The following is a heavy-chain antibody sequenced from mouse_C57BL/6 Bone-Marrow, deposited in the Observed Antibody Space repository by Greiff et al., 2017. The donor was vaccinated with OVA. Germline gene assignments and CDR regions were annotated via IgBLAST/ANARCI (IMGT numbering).Heavy chain of an antibody. V-gene: IGHV14-3*01. D-gene: IGHD1-1*01. J-gene: IGHJ1*03. CDR1: GFNIKNTY. CDR3: ARNDYYDSSYRYFDV. Sequence: EVQRVESVAELVRPGASVKLSCTASGFNIKNTYMHWVKQRPEQGLEWIGRIDPANGNTKYAPKFQGKATITADTSSNTAYLQLSSLTSEDTAIYYCARNDYYDSSYRYFDVWGTGTTVTVSS. CDR2: IDPANGNT.